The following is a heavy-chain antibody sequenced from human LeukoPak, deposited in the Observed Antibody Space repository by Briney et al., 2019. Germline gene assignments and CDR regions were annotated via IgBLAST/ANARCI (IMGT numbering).Heavy chain of an antibody. D-gene: IGHD4/OR15-4a*01. CDR2: IYYIGST. CDR3: ARHAAFADYQSHLTHFDY. CDR1: GGSISSYY. V-gene: IGHV4-59*08. J-gene: IGHJ4*02. Sequence: SETLSLTCTVSGGSISSYYWSLIRQPPGKGLERIGYIYYIGSTNYNPSLKSRVTISVDTSKNQFSLRLSSVPAADTALYYCARHAAFADYQSHLTHFDYWGQGTLVTVSS.